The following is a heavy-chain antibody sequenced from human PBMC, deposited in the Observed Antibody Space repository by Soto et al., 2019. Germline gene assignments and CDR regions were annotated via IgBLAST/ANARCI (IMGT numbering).Heavy chain of an antibody. CDR3: AKDRHPDGIWTFDY. CDR2: INGGRGTT. D-gene: IGHD3-9*01. V-gene: IGHV3-23*01. J-gene: IGHJ4*02. CDR1: GFSFSGYT. Sequence: EVQLLESGGHLIQPGESLRLSCAASGFSFSGYTMNWVRQAQGKGQEWISGINGGRGTTYYADSVKGRFTISRDDSKNILYLQMNSPRAEDTAIYYCAKDRHPDGIWTFDYWGRGTLVTVSS.